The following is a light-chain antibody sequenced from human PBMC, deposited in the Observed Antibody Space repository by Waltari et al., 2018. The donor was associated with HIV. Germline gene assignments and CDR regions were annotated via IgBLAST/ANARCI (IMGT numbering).Light chain of an antibody. Sequence: QSAPPHPPSPSGSPGQSPTIPCPGPSPDVGGYNYVSWYQPHPEKAPKLMVYEVIRPPSGGPGRFSGATSGGTDFLSVSGVQGGNVTNYFCYSYAGSNKGVFGGGTKLTV. CDR1: SPDVGGYNY. CDR3: YSYAGSNKGV. J-gene: IGLJ3*02. V-gene: IGLV2-8*01. CDR2: EVI.